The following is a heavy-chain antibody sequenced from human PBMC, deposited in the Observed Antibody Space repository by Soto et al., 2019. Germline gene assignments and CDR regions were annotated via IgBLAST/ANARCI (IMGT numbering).Heavy chain of an antibody. CDR1: GYTFTSYD. V-gene: IGHV1-8*01. CDR3: AADPTYYYDSSGYGPDY. Sequence: GASVKVSCKASGYTFTSYDINWVRQATGQGLEWRGWMNPNSGNTNYAQKFQERVTITRDMSTSTAYMELSSLRSEDTAVYYCAADPTYYYDSSGYGPDYWGQGTLVTAPQ. CDR2: MNPNSGNT. D-gene: IGHD3-22*01. J-gene: IGHJ4*02.